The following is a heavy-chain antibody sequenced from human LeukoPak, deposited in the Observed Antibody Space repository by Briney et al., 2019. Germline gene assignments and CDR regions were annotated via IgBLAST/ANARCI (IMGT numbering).Heavy chain of an antibody. D-gene: IGHD3-9*01. V-gene: IGHV3-30*04. CDR3: AREGHSDLLTGYSAVEYYYYYMDG. CDR2: MSNDGKDK. CDR1: GFTLTNYA. J-gene: IGHJ6*03. Sequence: PGGSLRLSCAASGFTLTNYAVHPVRQAPGKGLEWLADMSNDGKDKHVAESVKGRFSVSRDVSSDTLYLQMASLRAEDTAVYFCAREGHSDLLTGYSAVEYYYYYMDGWGKGPTVTVSS.